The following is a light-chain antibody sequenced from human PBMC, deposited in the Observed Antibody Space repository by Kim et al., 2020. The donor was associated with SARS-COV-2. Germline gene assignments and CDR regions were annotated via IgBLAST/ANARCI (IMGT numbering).Light chain of an antibody. J-gene: IGLJ2*01. Sequence: SYVLTQPPSVSVAPGKTATITCGGDNVGSKSLHWYQQRSGQAPVLVIYYDSKRPSGIPERFSGSNSGDTATLSISRVEAGDEADYYCQVWDRITNHVVFGGGTQLTVL. CDR1: NVGSKS. CDR2: YDS. V-gene: IGLV3-21*04. CDR3: QVWDRITNHVV.